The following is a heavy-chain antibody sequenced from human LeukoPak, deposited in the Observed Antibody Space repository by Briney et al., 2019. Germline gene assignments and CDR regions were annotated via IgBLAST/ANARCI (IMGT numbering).Heavy chain of an antibody. J-gene: IGHJ4*02. CDR3: AREGAVAGMGRFDY. V-gene: IGHV3-30-3*01. CDR2: ISYDGSNK. CDR1: GFTFSSYA. D-gene: IGHD6-19*01. Sequence: PGRSLRLSCAASGFTFSSYAMPWVRQAPGKGLEWVAVISYDGSNKYYADSVKGRFTISRDNSKNTLYLQMNSLRAEDTAVYYCAREGAVAGMGRFDYWGQGTLVTVSS.